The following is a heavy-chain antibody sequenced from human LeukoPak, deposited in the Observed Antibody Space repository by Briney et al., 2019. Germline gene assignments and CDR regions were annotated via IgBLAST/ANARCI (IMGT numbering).Heavy chain of an antibody. V-gene: IGHV1-58*01. J-gene: IGHJ6*02. D-gene: IGHD3-3*01. Sequence: ASVKVSCKTSGFTFNRSAVQWVRQARRKSLEWIGWIVVGSGKTNYAQKFQERVTISRDLLTSTAYMGLSSLRSEDTAVYYCATLDDVWSGYSSVDWGQGTTVTVSS. CDR2: IVVGSGKT. CDR3: ATLDDVWSGYSSVD. CDR1: GFTFNRSA.